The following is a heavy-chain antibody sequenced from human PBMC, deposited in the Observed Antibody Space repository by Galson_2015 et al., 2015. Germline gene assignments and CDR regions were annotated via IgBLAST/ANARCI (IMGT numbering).Heavy chain of an antibody. V-gene: IGHV1-69*13. Sequence: SVKVSCKASGGTFSSYAISWVRQAPGQGLEWMGGIIPIFGTANYAQKFQGRVTITADESTSTAYMELSSLRSEDTAVYYCARTTYDFWSGYTNWFDPWGQGTLVTVSS. J-gene: IGHJ5*02. CDR3: ARTTYDFWSGYTNWFDP. D-gene: IGHD3-3*01. CDR2: IIPIFGTA. CDR1: GGTFSSYA.